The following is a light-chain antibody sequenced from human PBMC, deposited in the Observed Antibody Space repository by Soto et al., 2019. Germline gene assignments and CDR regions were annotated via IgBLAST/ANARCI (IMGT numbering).Light chain of an antibody. CDR3: QQYDNLPIT. V-gene: IGKV1-33*01. CDR2: DAS. Sequence: DIQMTQSPSSLSASVGDRVSITCQASQDITTYLNWYQQKPGTAPKLLIYDASDLEAGVPSRFSGSGSGTNFTFTISSLQPEDIATYFCQQYDNLPITFGQGTRLEI. J-gene: IGKJ5*01. CDR1: QDITTY.